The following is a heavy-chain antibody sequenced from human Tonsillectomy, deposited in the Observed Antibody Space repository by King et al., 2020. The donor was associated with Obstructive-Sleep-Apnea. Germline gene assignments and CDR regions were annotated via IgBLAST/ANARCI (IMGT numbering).Heavy chain of an antibody. CDR2: INPSGGST. CDR3: ARNYYDSSGYPYYYYYYGMDV. D-gene: IGHD3-22*01. Sequence: QVQLVESGAEVKKPGASVKVSCKASGYTFTSYYMHWVRQAPGQGLEWMGIINPSGGSTSYAQKFQGRVTMTRDTSTSTVYMELSSLRSEDSAVYYCARNYYDSSGYPYYYYYYGMDVWGQGTTVTVSS. V-gene: IGHV1-46*01. J-gene: IGHJ6*02. CDR1: GYTFTSYY.